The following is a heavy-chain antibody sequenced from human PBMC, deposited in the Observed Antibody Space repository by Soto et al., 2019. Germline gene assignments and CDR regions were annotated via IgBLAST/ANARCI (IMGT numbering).Heavy chain of an antibody. CDR3: ARAENSGSYYFDY. J-gene: IGHJ4*02. V-gene: IGHV3-30-3*01. Sequence: GGSLRLSCAASGFTFSSYAMHWVRQAPGKGLERVAVISYDGSNKYYADSVKGRFTISRDNSKNTLYPQMNSLRAEDTAVYYCARAENSGSYYFDYWGQGTLVTVSS. CDR1: GFTFSSYA. D-gene: IGHD1-26*01. CDR2: ISYDGSNK.